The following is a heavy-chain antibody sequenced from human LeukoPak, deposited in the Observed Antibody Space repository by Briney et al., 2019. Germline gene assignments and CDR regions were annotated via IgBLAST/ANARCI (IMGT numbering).Heavy chain of an antibody. D-gene: IGHD7-27*01. CDR1: GFTFSSYS. CDR2: ISSSSSYI. CDR3: ARGSNWGSRVYYFDY. Sequence: GGSLRLSCAASGFTFSSYSMNWVRQAPGKGLEWVSSISSSSSYIYYADSVKGRFTISRDNAKNSLYLQMNSLRAEDTAVYYCARGSNWGSRVYYFDYWGQGTLVTVSS. J-gene: IGHJ4*02. V-gene: IGHV3-21*01.